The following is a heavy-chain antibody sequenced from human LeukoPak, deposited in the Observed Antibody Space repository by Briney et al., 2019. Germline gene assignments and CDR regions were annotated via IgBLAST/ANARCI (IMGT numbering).Heavy chain of an antibody. D-gene: IGHD6-19*01. CDR3: AIDPYSSGWMGGEYFDY. CDR1: GFSFSTYA. CDR2: VGAGGGST. Sequence: GGSLRLSCAASGFSFSTYAMSWVRQAPGKGLEFVSSVGAGGGSTYYADSVKGRFAISRDNSASTLYLQMNSLRADDTAIYFCAIDPYSSGWMGGEYFDYWGQGTLVTVSS. J-gene: IGHJ4*02. V-gene: IGHV3-23*01.